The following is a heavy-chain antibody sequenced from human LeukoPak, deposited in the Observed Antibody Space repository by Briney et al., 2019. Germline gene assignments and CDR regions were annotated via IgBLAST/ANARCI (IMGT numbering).Heavy chain of an antibody. CDR3: ARGYYFDRRGYYNFDY. V-gene: IGHV3-21*01. D-gene: IGHD3-22*01. Sequence: GGSLRPSCAASGFTFSSDSMSWVRQAPGKGLEWVSSISSSSSYIYYAHSVKGRFTLSRDTAKHSLYMKINSIRAEDTAVYYCARGYYFDRRGYYNFDYWGQGTLVTVSS. J-gene: IGHJ4*02. CDR2: ISSSSSYI. CDR1: GFTFSSDS.